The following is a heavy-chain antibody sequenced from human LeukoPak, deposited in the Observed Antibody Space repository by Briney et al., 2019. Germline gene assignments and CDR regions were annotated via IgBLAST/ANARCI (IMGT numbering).Heavy chain of an antibody. Sequence: ASVKVSCKGSAYTFSSYGVSWVRQAPGQGLEWVGWISVYNGNTNYAQKLQGRVTVTTDTSTNTAYMELRSLRSDDTAVYFCARDRVIRDGYNYYFDYWGQGTLVTVSS. J-gene: IGHJ4*02. CDR2: ISVYNGNT. CDR3: ARDRVIRDGYNYYFDY. V-gene: IGHV1-18*01. CDR1: AYTFSSYG. D-gene: IGHD5-24*01.